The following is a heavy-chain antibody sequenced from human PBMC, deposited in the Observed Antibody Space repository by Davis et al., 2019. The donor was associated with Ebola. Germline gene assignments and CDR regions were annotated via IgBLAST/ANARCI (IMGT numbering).Heavy chain of an antibody. Sequence: GGSLRLSCVASGFTFSTYSINWVRQAPGKGLEWVSSISSSSSYIYYADSVKGRFTISRDNAKNSLYLQMNSLRAEDTAVYYCARGTYGYCISTSCYAPVTNWFDPWGQGTLVTVSS. CDR2: ISSSSSYI. CDR1: GFTFSTYS. J-gene: IGHJ5*02. CDR3: ARGTYGYCISTSCYAPVTNWFDP. D-gene: IGHD2-2*01. V-gene: IGHV3-21*01.